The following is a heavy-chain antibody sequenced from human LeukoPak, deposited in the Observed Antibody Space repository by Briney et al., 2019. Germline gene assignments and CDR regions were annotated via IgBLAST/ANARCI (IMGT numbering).Heavy chain of an antibody. J-gene: IGHJ4*02. CDR1: GGSISSSSYY. CDR2: IYYSGST. CDR3: ARETAEAGTV. V-gene: IGHV4-39*07. Sequence: SETLSLTCTVSGGSISSSSYYWGWIGQPPGKGLEWIGCIYYSGSTYYNPSLRSRVTISVDTSKNQFSLKLSSVTAVDTAVYYCARETAEAGTVWGQGTLVTVSS. D-gene: IGHD6-13*01.